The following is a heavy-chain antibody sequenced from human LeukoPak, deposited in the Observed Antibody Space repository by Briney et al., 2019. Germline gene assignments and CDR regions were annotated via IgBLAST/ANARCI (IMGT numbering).Heavy chain of an antibody. CDR2: INKDGKEQ. V-gene: IGHV3-7*01. CDR3: AKEDGWDLIDN. D-gene: IGHD1-26*01. CDR1: GFIFSGCW. J-gene: IGHJ4*02. Sequence: PGGSLRLSCAASGFIFSGCWMSWVRRAPGKGLEWVANINKDGKEQYYVDSVKGRFTISRDNTKNSLHLQMNSLRAEDTAVYYCAKEDGWDLIDNWGQGTLVTVSS.